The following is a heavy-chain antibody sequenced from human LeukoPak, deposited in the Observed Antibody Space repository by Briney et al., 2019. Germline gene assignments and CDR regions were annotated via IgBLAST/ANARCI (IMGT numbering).Heavy chain of an antibody. Sequence: PSETLSLTCAVSGYSISSGYYWGWIRQPPGNGLEWIGSIYHSGSTYYNPSLKSRVTISVDTSKNQFSLKLSSVTAADTAVYYCARVYSSPYYYMDVWGKGTTVTVSS. CDR3: ARVYSSPYYYMDV. D-gene: IGHD6-13*01. V-gene: IGHV4-38-2*01. J-gene: IGHJ6*03. CDR2: IYHSGST. CDR1: GYSISSGYY.